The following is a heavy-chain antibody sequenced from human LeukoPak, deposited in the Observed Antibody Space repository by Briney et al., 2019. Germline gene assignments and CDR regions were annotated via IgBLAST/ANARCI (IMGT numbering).Heavy chain of an antibody. J-gene: IGHJ4*02. CDR3: TKDGGRTIMVVAASHY. CDR1: GFTFSSYA. V-gene: IGHV3-23*01. Sequence: GGSLRLSCAASGFTFSSYAMSWVRQAPGKGLEWVSGISGRGDSTYYADSVKGRFTISRDNSKNTLYLQMNSLRAEDTAVYYCTKDGGRTIMVVAASHYWGQGTLVTASS. CDR2: ISGRGDST. D-gene: IGHD2-15*01.